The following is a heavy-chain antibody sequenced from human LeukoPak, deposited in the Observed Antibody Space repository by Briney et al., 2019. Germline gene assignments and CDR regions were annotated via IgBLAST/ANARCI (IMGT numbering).Heavy chain of an antibody. D-gene: IGHD5-12*01. CDR2: ISTSSSYI. CDR1: GFTFSTYY. CDR3: ARVGLDRRGYSGYEAFDY. Sequence: PGGSLRLSCAASGFTFSTYYMNWVRQAPGKGLEWVSSISTSSSYIYYADAVKGRFTTSRDNAKNSLYLQINSLRAEDTAVYYCARVGLDRRGYSGYEAFDYWGQGTLVTVSS. V-gene: IGHV3-21*01. J-gene: IGHJ4*02.